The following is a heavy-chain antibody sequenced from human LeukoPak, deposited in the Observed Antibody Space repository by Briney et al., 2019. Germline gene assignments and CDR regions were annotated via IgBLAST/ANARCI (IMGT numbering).Heavy chain of an antibody. CDR2: ISSSSSTI. V-gene: IGHV3-48*01. J-gene: IGHJ3*02. CDR3: AREFVVVIAAGRAFDI. CDR1: GFTFSSYS. D-gene: IGHD2-21*01. Sequence: GGSLRLSCAASGFTFSSYSMNWVRQAPGKGLEWVSYISSSSSTIYYADSVKGRFTISRDNAKNSLYLQMNSLRAEDTAVYYCAREFVVVIAAGRAFDIWGQGTMVTVSS.